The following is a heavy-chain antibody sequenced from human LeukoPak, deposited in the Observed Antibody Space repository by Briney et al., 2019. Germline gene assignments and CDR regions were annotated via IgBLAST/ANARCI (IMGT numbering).Heavy chain of an antibody. D-gene: IGHD6-13*01. CDR3: ARDRLPGIAAARGWFDP. J-gene: IGHJ5*02. CDR2: IWYDGSNK. Sequence: GGSLRLSCAASGFTFSSYGMHWVRQAPGKGLEWGAVIWYDGSNKYYADSVKGRFTISRDNSKNTLYLQMNSLRAEDTAVYYCARDRLPGIAAARGWFDPWGQGTLVTVSS. CDR1: GFTFSSYG. V-gene: IGHV3-33*01.